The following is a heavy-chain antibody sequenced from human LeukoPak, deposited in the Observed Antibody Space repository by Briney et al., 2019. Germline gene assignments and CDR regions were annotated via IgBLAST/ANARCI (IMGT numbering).Heavy chain of an antibody. CDR2: IYTSGST. CDR1: GGSISSYY. D-gene: IGHD2-15*01. Sequence: SETLSLPCTVSGGSISSYYWSWIRQPPGKGLEWIGYIYTSGSTNYNPSLKSRVTISVDTSKNQFSLKLSSVTAADTAVYYCARHVLGCSGGSCYSWVDYWGQGTLVTVSS. J-gene: IGHJ4*02. CDR3: ARHVLGCSGGSCYSWVDY. V-gene: IGHV4-4*09.